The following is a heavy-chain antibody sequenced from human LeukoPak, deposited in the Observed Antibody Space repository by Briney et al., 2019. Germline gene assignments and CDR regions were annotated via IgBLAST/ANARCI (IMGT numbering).Heavy chain of an antibody. D-gene: IGHD3-10*01. CDR2: IYYSGST. V-gene: IGHV4-59*01. J-gene: IGHJ6*03. CDR3: ARVSYYGSGSYPVVNYYYYMDV. Sequence: PSETLSLTCTVSGGSISSYYWSWIRQPPGKGLEWIGYIYYSGSTNYNPSLKSRVTISVDTSKNQFSLKLSSVTAADTAVYYCARVSYYGSGSYPVVNYYYYMDVWGKGTTVTVSS. CDR1: GGSISSYY.